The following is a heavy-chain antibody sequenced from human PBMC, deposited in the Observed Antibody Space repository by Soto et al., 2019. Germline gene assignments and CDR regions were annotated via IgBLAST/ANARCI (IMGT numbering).Heavy chain of an antibody. J-gene: IGHJ4*02. V-gene: IGHV3-33*01. CDR1: GFTFSHCG. CDR2: IWYDGTKQ. CDR3: ARDEGAPRTYYFDH. Sequence: PGGSLRLSCAASGFTFSHCGFHWVRQAPGKGLEWVAVIWYDGTKQYYADSVKGRFTITRDNSKNTFCLGMNSLRAEDTAVYFCARDEGAPRTYYFDHWGQGALVTVSS.